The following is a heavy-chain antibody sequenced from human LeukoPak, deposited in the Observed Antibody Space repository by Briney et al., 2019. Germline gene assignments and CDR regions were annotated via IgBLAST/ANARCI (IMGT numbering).Heavy chain of an antibody. J-gene: IGHJ3*02. V-gene: IGHV3-21*01. D-gene: IGHD1-26*01. Sequence: PGGSLRHSRAPSLFTFSIYSTNSVRPTPEKGLGRVSYISSSSSYIYYADSVKGRFTISRDNAKNSLYLQMNSLRAEDTAVYYCARDREGATLNDAFDIWGQGTMVTVSS. CDR3: ARDREGATLNDAFDI. CDR2: ISSSSSYI. CDR1: LFTFSIYS.